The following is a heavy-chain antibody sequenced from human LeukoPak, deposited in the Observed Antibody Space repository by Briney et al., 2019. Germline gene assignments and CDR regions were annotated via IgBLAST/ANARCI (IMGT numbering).Heavy chain of an antibody. CDR2: INPSCGST. J-gene: IGHJ4*02. V-gene: IGHV1-46*01. D-gene: IGHD4-23*01. CDR1: GYTFTDYY. Sequence: ASVKVSCKASGYTFTDYYIHWVRQAPGQGLEWAGIINPSCGSTTYEQSFQGRVAMTRDTSTSTVYMELSGLRSEDTAVYYCARELRSVETPRYNYFDYWGQGTLVTVSS. CDR3: ARELRSVETPRYNYFDY.